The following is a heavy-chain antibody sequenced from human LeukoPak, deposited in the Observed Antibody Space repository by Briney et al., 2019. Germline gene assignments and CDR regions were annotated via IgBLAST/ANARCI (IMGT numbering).Heavy chain of an antibody. V-gene: IGHV4-39*01. Sequence: SEPLSLPCNVSGGSISSSSYYWGWIRQPPGKGLEWIGSIYYSGGTYYNPSFKSRVTISVDTSKNQFSLKLSSVTAADTAVYYCARLRLRDYAWGSHRPLYYFDYWGQGTLVTVSS. CDR2: IYYSGGT. CDR1: GGSISSSSYY. J-gene: IGHJ4*02. D-gene: IGHD3-16*02. CDR3: ARLRLRDYAWGSHRPLYYFDY.